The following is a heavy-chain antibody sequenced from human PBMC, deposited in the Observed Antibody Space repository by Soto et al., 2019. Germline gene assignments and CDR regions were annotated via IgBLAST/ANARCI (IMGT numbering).Heavy chain of an antibody. CDR1: GFTFSSYG. J-gene: IGHJ6*02. D-gene: IGHD6-13*01. CDR2: ISYDGSNK. Sequence: QVQLVESGGGVVQPGRSLRLSCAASGFTFSSYGMHWVRQAPGKGLEWVAVISYDGSNKYYADSVKGRFTISRDNSKNTLYLQMNSLRAEDTAVYYCAKTSVAGQQLVLYYYYGMDVWGQGTTVTVSS. CDR3: AKTSVAGQQLVLYYYYGMDV. V-gene: IGHV3-30*18.